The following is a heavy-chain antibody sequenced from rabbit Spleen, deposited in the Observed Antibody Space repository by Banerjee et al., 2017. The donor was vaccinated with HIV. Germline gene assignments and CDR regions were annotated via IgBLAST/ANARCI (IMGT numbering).Heavy chain of an antibody. CDR3: ARDVDTIYFRFSL. CDR2: IDAGSSGFT. V-gene: IGHV1S40*01. D-gene: IGHD1-1*01. J-gene: IGHJ4*01. CDR1: GVSFSISSY. Sequence: QSLEESGGDLVKPGASLTLTCTASGVSFSISSYMCWVRQAPGKGLEWIACIDAGSSGFTYFATWAKGRFTISETSSTTVTLQMTSLTAADTATYFCARDVDTIYFRFSLWGPGTLVTVS.